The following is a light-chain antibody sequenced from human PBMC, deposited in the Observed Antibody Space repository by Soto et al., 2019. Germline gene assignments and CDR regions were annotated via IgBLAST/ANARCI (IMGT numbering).Light chain of an antibody. Sequence: DIQMTQTPSSVSASVGDRGSLTCRASQGISNWLAWYQQKPGRAPKLLIYAASSLQSGVPSRFSGSGSETDFTLTISGLQPEHFATYSCQQSYSTTWTFGQGTKVDIK. J-gene: IGKJ1*01. CDR3: QQSYSTTWT. CDR2: AAS. CDR1: QGISNW. V-gene: IGKV1-12*01.